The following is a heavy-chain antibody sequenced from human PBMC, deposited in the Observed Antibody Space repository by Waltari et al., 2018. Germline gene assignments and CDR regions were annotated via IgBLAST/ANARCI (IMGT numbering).Heavy chain of an antibody. Sequence: VHLVESGGGLVKSGGSLSLPCAASGFLFSNYHMDWVRQAPGKGLEWVSSISSDGKYIYYADSVEGRFTVSRDNAKSSLFVQMNSLRAEDTAVYYCAREYYYDGSTYDHWGQGTLVTVSS. V-gene: IGHV3-21*06. D-gene: IGHD3-22*01. CDR3: AREYYYDGSTYDH. J-gene: IGHJ4*02. CDR2: ISSDGKYI. CDR1: GFLFSNYH.